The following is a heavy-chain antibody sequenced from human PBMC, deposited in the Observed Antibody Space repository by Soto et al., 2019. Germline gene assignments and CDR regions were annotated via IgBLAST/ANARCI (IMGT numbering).Heavy chain of an antibody. V-gene: IGHV3-23*01. J-gene: IGHJ6*02. CDR3: AKLRGGPYYYYGMDV. CDR2: ISGSGGST. Sequence: PGGSLRLSCAASGFTFSSYAMSWVRQAPGKGLEWVSAISGSGGSTYYADSVKGRFTVSRDNSKNTLYLQMNSLRAEDTAVYYCAKLRGGPYYYYGMDVWGQGTTVTVSS. D-gene: IGHD3-10*01. CDR1: GFTFSSYA.